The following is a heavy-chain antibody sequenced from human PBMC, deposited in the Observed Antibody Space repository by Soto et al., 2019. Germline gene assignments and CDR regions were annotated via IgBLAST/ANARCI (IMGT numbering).Heavy chain of an antibody. Sequence: AYVKVSCPASGYTLTGYYMHWVRQAPGQGLEWMGWINPNSGGTNYAQKFQGRVTMTRDTSISTAYMELSRLRSDDTAVYYCARCDDLYDSSDSLDEWGKRNLVT. D-gene: IGHD3-22*01. CDR3: ARCDDLYDSSDSLDE. J-gene: IGHJ4*01. CDR2: INPNSGGT. V-gene: IGHV1-2*02. CDR1: GYTLTGYY.